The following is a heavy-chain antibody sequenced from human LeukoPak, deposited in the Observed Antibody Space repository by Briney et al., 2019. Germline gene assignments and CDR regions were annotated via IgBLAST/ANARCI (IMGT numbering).Heavy chain of an antibody. CDR2: IYYSGST. V-gene: IGHV4-39*01. CDR1: GGSISSSSYY. Sequence: SETLSLTCTVSGGSISSSSYYWGWIRQPPGKGLERIGSIYYSGSTYYNPSLKSRVTISVDTSKNQFSLKLSSVTAADTAVYYCARRRGYFDYWGQGTLVTVSS. J-gene: IGHJ4*02. CDR3: ARRRGYFDY.